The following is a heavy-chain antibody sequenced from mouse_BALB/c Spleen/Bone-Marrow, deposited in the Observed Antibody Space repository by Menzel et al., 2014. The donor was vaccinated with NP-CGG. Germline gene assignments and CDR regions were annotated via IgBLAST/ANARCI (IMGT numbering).Heavy chain of an antibody. Sequence: QVQLKQSGAELVRPGASVKLSCKASGYTFXSYWINWVKQRPGQGLEWIGNIYPSDSYTNYNQKFKDKATLTVDKSSTTAYMQLSSPTSEDSAVYYCTRGGSSPYYFDYWGQGTTLTVSS. CDR2: IYPSDSYT. J-gene: IGHJ2*01. D-gene: IGHD1-1*01. CDR3: TRGGSSPYYFDY. V-gene: IGHV1-69*02. CDR1: GYTFXSYW.